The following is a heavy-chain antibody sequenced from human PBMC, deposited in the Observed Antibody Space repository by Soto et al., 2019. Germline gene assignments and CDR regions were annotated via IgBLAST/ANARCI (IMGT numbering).Heavy chain of an antibody. D-gene: IGHD3-10*01. J-gene: IGHJ3*02. CDR2: IIPILGIA. CDR1: GGTFSSYT. CDR3: ARERGTYYYGSETHIRRAFDI. V-gene: IGHV1-69*08. Sequence: QVQLVQSGAEVKKPGSSVKVSCKASGGTFSSYTISWVRQAPGQGLEWMGRIIPILGIANYAQKFQGRVTITADKSTSTAYMELSSLRSEDTAVYYCARERGTYYYGSETHIRRAFDIWGQGTMITVSS.